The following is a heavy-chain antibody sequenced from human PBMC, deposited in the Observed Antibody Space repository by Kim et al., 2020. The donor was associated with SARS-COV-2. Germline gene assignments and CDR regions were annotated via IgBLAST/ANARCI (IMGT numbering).Heavy chain of an antibody. CDR3: AKDLLRISSYGMDV. D-gene: IGHD2-15*01. J-gene: IGHJ6*02. Sequence: ASGRGRFTISKDNTKSTLYLQMNSLRAEDPAMYYCAKDLLRISSYGMDVWGQGTTVTVSS. V-gene: IGHV3-30*02.